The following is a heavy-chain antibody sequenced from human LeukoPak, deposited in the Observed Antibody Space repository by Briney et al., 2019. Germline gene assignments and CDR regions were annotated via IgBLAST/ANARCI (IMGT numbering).Heavy chain of an antibody. CDR2: IDTTGDT. J-gene: IGHJ3*02. CDR3: ARGESDSSVAFDI. Sequence: PGGSLRLSCAASGFTFSRYDMHWVRQTPGKGLEWVSTIDTTGDTYYPDSVKGRFTFSRENAKNSWYLQMRSLRGGDTAIYYCARGESDSSVAFDIWGQGAMVTVSS. CDR1: GFTFSRYD. V-gene: IGHV3-13*01. D-gene: IGHD3-22*01.